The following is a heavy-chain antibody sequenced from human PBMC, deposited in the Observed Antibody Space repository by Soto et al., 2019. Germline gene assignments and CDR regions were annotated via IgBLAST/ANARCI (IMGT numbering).Heavy chain of an antibody. J-gene: IGHJ6*02. CDR3: AKGGAIVAAGTRVYLYNAMDV. CDR2: INPNSGDT. V-gene: IGHV1-2*02. CDR1: GYTFTGYY. Sequence: QVQLVQSGTEVKRPGDSVKVSCKASGYTFTGYYVHWVRQAPGQGLEWMGWINPNSGDTYLAQRFQGRVTMNRATSIGTAYMELGGLTSDDTAEYYCAKGGAIVAAGTRVYLYNAMDVWGQGTTVTVSS. D-gene: IGHD1-26*01.